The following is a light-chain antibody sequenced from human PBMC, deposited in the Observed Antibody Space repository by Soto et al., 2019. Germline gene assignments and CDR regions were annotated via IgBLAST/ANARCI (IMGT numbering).Light chain of an antibody. J-gene: IGKJ5*01. CDR3: QQFNTSPWT. V-gene: IGKV1-5*03. Sequence: DIQMTQSPSTLSASEGDRVTISCRASQSVSIWLAWYQQKPGRAPKLLIYKSSILESGVPSRFSGSGSGTEFTLTISSLQPDDFATYYCQQFNTSPWTFGQGTDWRL. CDR2: KSS. CDR1: QSVSIW.